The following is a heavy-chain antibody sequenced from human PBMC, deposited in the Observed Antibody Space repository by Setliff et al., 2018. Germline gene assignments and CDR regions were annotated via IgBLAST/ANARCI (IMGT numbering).Heavy chain of an antibody. CDR3: ARGGGGKPFDY. J-gene: IGHJ4*02. CDR1: GDSLTRSSSW. D-gene: IGHD2-15*01. CDR2: IYSSGTT. Sequence: PSETLSLTCSVFGDSLTRSSSWWGWIRQPAGKGLEWIGNIYSSGTTKYNPSLKSRVTISVDTSKNQFSLKLSSVTAADTAVYYCARGGGGKPFDYWGQGTLVTVSS. V-gene: IGHV4-61*09.